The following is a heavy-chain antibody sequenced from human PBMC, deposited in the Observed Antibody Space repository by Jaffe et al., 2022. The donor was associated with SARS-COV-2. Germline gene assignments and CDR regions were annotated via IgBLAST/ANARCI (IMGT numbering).Heavy chain of an antibody. D-gene: IGHD2-21*02. V-gene: IGHV2-5*02. CDR2: IYWDDDK. Sequence: QITLKESGPTLVKPTQTLTLTCTFSGFSLSTSGVGVGWIRQPPGKALEWLALIYWDDDKRYSPSLKSRLTITKDTSKNQVVLTMTNMDPVDTATYYCAHGVVVTARPNYWYFDLWGRGTLVTVSS. CDR1: GFSLSTSGVG. J-gene: IGHJ2*01. CDR3: AHGVVVTARPNYWYFDL.